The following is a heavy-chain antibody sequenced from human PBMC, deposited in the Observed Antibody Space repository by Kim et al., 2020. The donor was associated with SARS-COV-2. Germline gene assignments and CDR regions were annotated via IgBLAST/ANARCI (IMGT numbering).Heavy chain of an antibody. CDR1: GFTFSSYS. D-gene: IGHD2-2*01. Sequence: GGSLRLSCAASGFTFSSYSMNWVRQAPGKGLEWVSYISSSSSTIYYADSVNGRFTISRDNAKNSLYLQMNSLRDEDTAVYYCARGYCSSTSCYRRSGWDYWGQGTLVTVSS. V-gene: IGHV3-48*02. CDR2: ISSSSSTI. CDR3: ARGYCSSTSCYRRSGWDY. J-gene: IGHJ4*02.